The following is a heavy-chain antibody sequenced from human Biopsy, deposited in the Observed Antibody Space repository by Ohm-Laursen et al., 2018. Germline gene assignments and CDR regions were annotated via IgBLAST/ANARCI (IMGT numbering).Heavy chain of an antibody. CDR1: GGSLSSYY. V-gene: IGHV4-4*07. CDR2: IYSSGST. D-gene: IGHD3-22*01. Sequence: VTLSLTCTVSGGSLSSYYWSWIRQPAGKGLEWIGRIYSSGSTNYNPSIKSRVTLSMDTSKRQFSLKLSFVTAADTAVYYCARWTPEYDSSRYYLDAFDIWGQGTKVTVSS. J-gene: IGHJ3*02. CDR3: ARWTPEYDSSRYYLDAFDI.